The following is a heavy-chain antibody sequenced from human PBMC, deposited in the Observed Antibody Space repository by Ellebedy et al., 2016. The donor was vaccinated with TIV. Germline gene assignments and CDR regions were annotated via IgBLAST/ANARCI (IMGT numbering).Heavy chain of an antibody. CDR2: IYSSGST. Sequence: MPSETLSLTCTVPGGSISSHYWSWIRQSAGKGLEWIGRIYSSGSTNYNPSLKSRVTMSVDTSKNQFSLKLSSVTAADTAIYYCAKDYSSFDPHDYWGQGTLVTVSS. CDR1: GGSISSHY. D-gene: IGHD4-11*01. J-gene: IGHJ4*02. CDR3: AKDYSSFDPHDY. V-gene: IGHV4-4*07.